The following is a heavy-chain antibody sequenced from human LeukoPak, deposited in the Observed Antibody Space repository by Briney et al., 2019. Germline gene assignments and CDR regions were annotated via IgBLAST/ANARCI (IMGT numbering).Heavy chain of an antibody. J-gene: IGHJ4*02. CDR1: GFTVSSNY. CDR2: IFTGGTT. V-gene: IGHV3-53*01. D-gene: IGHD6-13*01. CDR3: ARGYSSSWYD. Sequence: GGSLRLSCAASGFTVSSNYVSWVRQVPWKGLELVSVIFTGGTTYYADSVRDRFTISRDNSKNTLFLQMNSLRAEDTAMYYCARGYSSSWYDWGQGTLVTVSS.